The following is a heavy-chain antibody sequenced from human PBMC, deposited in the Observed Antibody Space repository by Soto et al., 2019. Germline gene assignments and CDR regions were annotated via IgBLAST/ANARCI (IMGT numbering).Heavy chain of an antibody. V-gene: IGHV4-31*03. CDR3: ARGMATGDAQGTWYFDL. J-gene: IGHJ2*01. CDR1: GGSITSGGYY. Sequence: QVQLQESGPGLVKPSKTLPLTCTVSGGSITSGGYYWGWIRQHPGRGLKWFGYIYYRGSTYYNPSLKSRVTISVDTSKNQFSLKLSSVTAADTAVYDCARGMATGDAQGTWYFDLWGRGTLVTVSS. D-gene: IGHD5-12*01. CDR2: IYYRGST.